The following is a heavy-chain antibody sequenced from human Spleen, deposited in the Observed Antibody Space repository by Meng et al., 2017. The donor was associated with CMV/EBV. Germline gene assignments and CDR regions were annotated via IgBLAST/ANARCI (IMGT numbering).Heavy chain of an antibody. D-gene: IGHD3-10*01. CDR2: NSAYNGNT. CDR3: ARDPRIRIRGRYSNPNSRFDY. J-gene: IGHJ4*02. V-gene: IGHV1-18*01. Sequence: YGISWVRQATGQGLEWMGWNSAYNGNTNYAQKLQGRVTMTTDTSTSTAYMELRSLRSDDTAVYYCARDPRIRIRGRYSNPNSRFDYWGQGTLVTVSS. CDR1: YG.